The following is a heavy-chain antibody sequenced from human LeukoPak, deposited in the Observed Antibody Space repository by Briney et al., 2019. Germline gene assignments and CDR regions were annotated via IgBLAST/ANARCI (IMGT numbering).Heavy chain of an antibody. Sequence: SETLSLTCTVSGGSISSSSYYWGWIRQPPGKGLEWIGSIYYSGSTYYNPSLKSRVTISVDTSKNQFSLKLRAVTAADTAVYYCARVGGITMIVVLITDAFDIWGQGTMVTVSS. V-gene: IGHV4-39*07. D-gene: IGHD3-22*01. CDR2: IYYSGST. CDR3: ARVGGITMIVVLITDAFDI. CDR1: GGSISSSSYY. J-gene: IGHJ3*02.